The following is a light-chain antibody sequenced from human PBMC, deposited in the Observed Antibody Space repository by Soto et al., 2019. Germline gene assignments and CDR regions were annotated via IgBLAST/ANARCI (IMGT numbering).Light chain of an antibody. CDR1: QSVSSN. CDR3: QQYDNWPLT. J-gene: IGKJ4*01. CDR2: GAS. Sequence: EIVMTQSPATLPVSPGERATLSCRASQSVSSNLAWYQQKPGQAPRFLIYGASTRATGIPARFSGSGSGTEFTLTISSLQSEDFAVYYRQQYDNWPLTFGGGTKVDIK. V-gene: IGKV3-15*01.